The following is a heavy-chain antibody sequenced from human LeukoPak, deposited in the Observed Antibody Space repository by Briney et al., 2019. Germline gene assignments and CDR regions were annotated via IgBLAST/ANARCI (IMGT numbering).Heavy chain of an antibody. CDR1: GDSVSGNSAA. Sequence: SQTLSLTCAISGDSVSGNSAAWNWIRQSPSRGLEWLGRTYYRSKWYNDYAVSVKSRITINPDTSKNQFSLQLNSVTPEDTAVYYCARASSGWYGGSYYYYGMDVWGQGTTVTASS. J-gene: IGHJ6*02. D-gene: IGHD6-19*01. CDR2: TYYRSKWYN. V-gene: IGHV6-1*01. CDR3: ARASSGWYGGSYYYYGMDV.